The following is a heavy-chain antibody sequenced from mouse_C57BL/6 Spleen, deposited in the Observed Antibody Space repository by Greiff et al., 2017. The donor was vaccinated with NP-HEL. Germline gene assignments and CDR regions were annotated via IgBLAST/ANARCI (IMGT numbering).Heavy chain of an antibody. V-gene: IGHV1-80*01. J-gene: IGHJ1*03. CDR2: IYPGDGDT. D-gene: IGHD1-1*01. Sequence: LQQSGASVKISCKASGYAFSSYWMNWVKQRPGKGLEWIGQIYPGDGDTNYNGKFKGKATLTADKSSSTAYMQLSSLTSEDSAVYFCARSVNYYGYWYVDVWGTGTTVTVSS. CDR1: GYAFSSYW. CDR3: ARSVNYYGYWYVDV.